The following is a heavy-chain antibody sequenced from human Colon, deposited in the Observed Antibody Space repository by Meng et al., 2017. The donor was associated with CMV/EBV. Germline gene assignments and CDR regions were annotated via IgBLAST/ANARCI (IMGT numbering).Heavy chain of an antibody. CDR3: ARGKQAGFDL. V-gene: IGHV1-69*12. CDR2: IIPMFGSP. CDR1: GGTFDTSP. J-gene: IGHJ5*02. Sequence: QVQAWETVAEAKNPASSVKVFCKASGGTFDTSPFNWVRRAPGQGLEWMGGIIPMFGSPSYSQKFRGRVTITADELEVNSLRSEDTAVYYCARGKQAGFDLWGQGTLVTVSS. D-gene: IGHD6-13*01.